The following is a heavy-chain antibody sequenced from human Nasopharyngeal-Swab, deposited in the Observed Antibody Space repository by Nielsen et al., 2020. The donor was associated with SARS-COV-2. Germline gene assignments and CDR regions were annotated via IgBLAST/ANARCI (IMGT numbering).Heavy chain of an antibody. D-gene: IGHD3-3*01. Sequence: SETLSLTCAVYGGSFSGYYWSWIRQPPGKGLEWIGEINHSGSTNYNPSLKSRVTISVDKSKNQLSLKLSSVTAADTAVYYCARLSDYDFWSGYSYPDYWGQGTLVTVSS. J-gene: IGHJ4*02. CDR3: ARLSDYDFWSGYSYPDY. CDR1: GGSFSGYY. V-gene: IGHV4-34*01. CDR2: INHSGST.